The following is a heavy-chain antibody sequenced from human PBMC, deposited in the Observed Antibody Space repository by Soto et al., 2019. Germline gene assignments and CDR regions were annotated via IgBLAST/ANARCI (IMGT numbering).Heavy chain of an antibody. CDR2: IYYSGST. J-gene: IGHJ6*02. CDR1: GGSISSGGYY. Sequence: SETLSLTCTVSGGSISSGGYYWSWIRQHPGKGLEWIGYIYYSGSTYYNPSLKSRVTISVDTSKNQFSLKLSSVTAADTAVYYCARDRPTTVTTTDNYYYGMDVWGQGTTVTVS. D-gene: IGHD4-17*01. V-gene: IGHV4-31*03. CDR3: ARDRPTTVTTTDNYYYGMDV.